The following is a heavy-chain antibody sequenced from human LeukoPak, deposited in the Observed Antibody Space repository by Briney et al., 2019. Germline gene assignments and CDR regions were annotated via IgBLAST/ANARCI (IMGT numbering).Heavy chain of an antibody. Sequence: KASETLSLTCTVSGGSISSYYWSWIRQPPRKGLEWIGYIYYSGSTNYNPPLKSRVTISVDTSKNQFSLKLSSVTAADTAVYYCARGRGYAFDIWGQGTMVTVSS. CDR3: ARGRGYAFDI. J-gene: IGHJ3*02. V-gene: IGHV4-59*01. D-gene: IGHD1-26*01. CDR1: GGSISSYY. CDR2: IYYSGST.